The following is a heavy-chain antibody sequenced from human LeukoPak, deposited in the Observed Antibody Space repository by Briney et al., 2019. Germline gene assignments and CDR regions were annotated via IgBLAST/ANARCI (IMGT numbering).Heavy chain of an antibody. CDR3: ARDTVAAAGDFDY. Sequence: SETLSLTCTVSGGSISSSFWSWIRQPPGKGLEWIGCINYSGSSHYNPSLKSRVTTSLDTSKNQFSLRLSSVSAADTALYFCARDTVAAAGDFDYWGQGTLVTVSS. D-gene: IGHD6-25*01. CDR1: GGSISSSF. CDR2: INYSGSS. V-gene: IGHV4-59*01. J-gene: IGHJ4*02.